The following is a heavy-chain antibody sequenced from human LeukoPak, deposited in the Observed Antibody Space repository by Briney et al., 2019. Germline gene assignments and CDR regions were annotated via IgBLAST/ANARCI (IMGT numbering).Heavy chain of an antibody. CDR2: MHYSGTT. CDR3: ARNDRGRPADY. V-gene: IGHV4-39*01. Sequence: PSETLSLTCNVSGGSISNSPYYWRCIRQPPGYGLEWIGSMHYSGTTYHNPSLRSRVTISVDTSKNQSSLRLISVTAADTAVYYCARNDRGRPADYWGQGTLVTVSS. D-gene: IGHD1-26*01. CDR1: GGSISNSPYY. J-gene: IGHJ4*02.